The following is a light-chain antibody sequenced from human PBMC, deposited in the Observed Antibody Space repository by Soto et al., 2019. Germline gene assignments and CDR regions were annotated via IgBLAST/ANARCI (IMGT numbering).Light chain of an antibody. CDR3: QHYNSYSEA. CDR1: QTISSW. CDR2: KAS. Sequence: DIQMTQSPSTLSGSVGDRVTITCRASQTISSWLAWYQQKPGKAPKLLIYKASTLKSGVPSRFSGSGSGTEFTLTIISLQPDDFATYYCQHYNSYSEALGKGTKVDIK. V-gene: IGKV1-5*03. J-gene: IGKJ1*01.